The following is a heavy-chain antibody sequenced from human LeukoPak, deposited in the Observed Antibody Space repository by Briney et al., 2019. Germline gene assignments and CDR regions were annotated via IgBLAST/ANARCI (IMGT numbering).Heavy chain of an antibody. CDR2: ISYDGSNK. V-gene: IGHV3-30-3*01. CDR1: GFTFSSYA. Sequence: GGSLRLSCAASGFTFSSYAMHWVRQAPGKGLEWVAFISYDGSNKYYADSVKGRFTISRDNSKNTPYLQMNSLTADDTAVYYCPRGHNSDDSSGYYRRYYYYGMDVWGQGTTVTVSS. D-gene: IGHD3-22*01. J-gene: IGHJ6*02. CDR3: PRGHNSDDSSGYYRRYYYYGMDV.